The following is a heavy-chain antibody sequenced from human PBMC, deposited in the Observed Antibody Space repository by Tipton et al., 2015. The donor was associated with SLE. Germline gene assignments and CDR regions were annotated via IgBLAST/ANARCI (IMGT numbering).Heavy chain of an antibody. CDR1: GYSISSDYY. CDR3: ARRGAGGGRGAFDI. J-gene: IGHJ3*02. D-gene: IGHD1-26*01. V-gene: IGHV4-38-2*02. CDR2: IYHSGST. Sequence: GLVKPSETLSLTCTVSGYSISSDYYWGWIRQPPGKGLEWIGSIYHSGSTNYNPSLNSRVTISVDTSKNQFSLKLSSVTAADTAVYYCARRGAGGGRGAFDIWGQGTMVTVSS.